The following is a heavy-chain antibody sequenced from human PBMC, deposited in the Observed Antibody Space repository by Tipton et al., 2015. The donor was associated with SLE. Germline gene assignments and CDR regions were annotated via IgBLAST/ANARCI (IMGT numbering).Heavy chain of an antibody. CDR1: GFTFSGYT. Sequence: SLRLSCAASGFTFSGYTMSWVRQAPGKGLEWVSVIVGSDSSTHYADSVKGRFSISRDNSKNTLYLQMNSLRVEDTAIYYCGRGSSSRDYWGQGTLVTVSS. D-gene: IGHD6-6*01. CDR2: IVGSDSST. CDR3: GRGSSSRDY. J-gene: IGHJ4*02. V-gene: IGHV3-23*01.